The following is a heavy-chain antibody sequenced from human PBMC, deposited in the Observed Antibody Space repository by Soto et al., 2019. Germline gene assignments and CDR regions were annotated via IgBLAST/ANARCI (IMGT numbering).Heavy chain of an antibody. V-gene: IGHV2-5*02. CDR3: VQSRCGGDCLQSYSSHSYYGLHV. CDR1: GLSLSTTGVG. CDR2: IYWDDDK. J-gene: IGHJ6*02. Sequence: QITLKESGPTLVKPTQTLTLTCTFSGLSLSTTGVGVGWIRQPPGKALEWLALIYWDDDKRYSPSLKSRLTITKDTSKNQVVLTMTNMDPVDTATYYCVQSRCGGDCLQSYSSHSYYGLHVWGQGTTVTVSS. D-gene: IGHD2-21*02.